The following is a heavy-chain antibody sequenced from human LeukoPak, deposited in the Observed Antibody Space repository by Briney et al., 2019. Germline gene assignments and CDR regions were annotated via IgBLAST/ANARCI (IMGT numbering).Heavy chain of an antibody. J-gene: IGHJ5*02. CDR1: GGSISSSSYY. D-gene: IGHD6-6*01. V-gene: IGHV4-39*01. CDR3: ARHYSTSVVYRFDP. CDR2: IYYSGST. Sequence: PSETLSLTCTVSGGSISSSSYYWDWIRQPPGKGLEWIGGIYYSGSTYYNPSLKSRVTISVDTSKNQFSLKLSSATAAATAVHCCARHYSTSVVYRFDPWGQGTLVTVSS.